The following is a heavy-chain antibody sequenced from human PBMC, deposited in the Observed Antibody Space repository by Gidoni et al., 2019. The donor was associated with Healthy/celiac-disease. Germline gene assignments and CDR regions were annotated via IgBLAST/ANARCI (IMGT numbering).Heavy chain of an antibody. Sequence: QVQLVESGGGVVQPGRSLRLSCAASGFHFSRYGMHWVSQAPGKGLEWVAVIWDVGNDQQYADSVKGRFTISRDNSKNTLYLQMNSRRAEDTGVYYCARDLWGTATGGYYFDYLGQGTLVTVSS. J-gene: IGHJ4*02. V-gene: IGHV3-33*01. D-gene: IGHD1-26*01. CDR3: ARDLWGTATGGYYFDY. CDR2: IWDVGNDQ. CDR1: GFHFSRYG.